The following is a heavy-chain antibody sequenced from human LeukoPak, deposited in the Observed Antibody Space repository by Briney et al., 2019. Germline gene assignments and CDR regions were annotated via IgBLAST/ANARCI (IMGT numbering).Heavy chain of an antibody. Sequence: GSLRLSCAASGFTFSSYSMNWVRQAPGKGLEWVSYISSSSSSTIYYADSVKGRFTISRDNAKNTLYLQMNSLRAEDTAVYYCARDLITMIGTGYYYYYYGMDVWGQGTTVTVSS. CDR1: GFTFSSYS. CDR3: ARDLITMIGTGYYYYYYGMDV. V-gene: IGHV3-48*01. D-gene: IGHD3-22*01. CDR2: ISSSSSSTI. J-gene: IGHJ6*02.